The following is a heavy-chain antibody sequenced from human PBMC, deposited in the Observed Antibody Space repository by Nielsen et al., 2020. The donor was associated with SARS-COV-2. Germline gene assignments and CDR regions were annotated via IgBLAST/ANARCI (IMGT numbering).Heavy chain of an antibody. J-gene: IGHJ4*02. D-gene: IGHD3-22*01. Sequence: GGSLRLSCAASGFTLSSYWMTWVRQAPGKGLEWVANIVQDGSEKYYADSVKGRFIISRDNAKNSLFLQMNSLRVEDTAVYSCARCAYYYDSSGYPHPTLFDYWGQGTLVTVSS. CDR2: IVQDGSEK. CDR1: GFTLSSYW. V-gene: IGHV3-7*01. CDR3: ARCAYYYDSSGYPHPTLFDY.